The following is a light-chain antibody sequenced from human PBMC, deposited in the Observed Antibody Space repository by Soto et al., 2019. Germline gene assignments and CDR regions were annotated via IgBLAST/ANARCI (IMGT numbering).Light chain of an antibody. V-gene: IGLV1-44*01. CDR2: SSN. J-gene: IGLJ3*02. CDR3: AAWDGSLNVVL. Sequence: VLTQPPSASGTPGQRVTSSCSGSSSNIGTNTVNWYQQLPRSAPKLLMYSSNQRPAGVPDRFSGSKSGTSASLAIRGLQSEDEADYYCAAWDGSLNVVLFGGGTKVTVL. CDR1: SSNIGTNT.